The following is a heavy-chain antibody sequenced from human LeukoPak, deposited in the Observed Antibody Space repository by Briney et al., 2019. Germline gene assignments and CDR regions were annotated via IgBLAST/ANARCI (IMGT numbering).Heavy chain of an antibody. J-gene: IGHJ5*02. V-gene: IGHV4-39*07. CDR2: IYYSGST. CDR1: GGSISSSSYY. Sequence: SETLSLTCTVSGGSISSSSYYWGWIRQPPGKGLEWIGSIYYSGSTYYNPSLKSRVTISVDTSKNQFSLKLSSVTAADTAVYYCARAAPLVNFYPIVVVPAGWFDPWGQGTLVTVSS. CDR3: ARAAPLVNFYPIVVVPAGWFDP. D-gene: IGHD2-2*01.